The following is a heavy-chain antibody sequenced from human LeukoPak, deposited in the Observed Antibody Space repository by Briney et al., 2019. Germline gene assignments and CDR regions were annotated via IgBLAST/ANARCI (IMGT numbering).Heavy chain of an antibody. CDR3: SRIFAWDYYGMDV. CDR2: VYYSGST. CDR1: GGSISSSSYY. Sequence: SETLSLTCTVSGGSISSSSYYWGWIRQPPGKGLEWIGSVYYSGSTYYNPSLKSRVTISVDTSKNQFSLKLSSLTAADTAVYYCSRIFAWDYYGMDVWGQGTTVTVSS. D-gene: IGHD3-3*01. J-gene: IGHJ6*01. V-gene: IGHV4-39*01.